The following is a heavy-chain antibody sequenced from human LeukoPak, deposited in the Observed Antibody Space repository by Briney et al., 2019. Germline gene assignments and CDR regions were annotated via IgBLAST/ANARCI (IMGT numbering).Heavy chain of an antibody. CDR2: IYTSGST. J-gene: IGHJ4*02. Sequence: PSETLSLTCTVSGGSISSYYWSWIRQPAGKGLEWIGRIYTSGSTNYNPSLKSRVTMSVDTSKNQFSLKLSSVTAADTAVYYCAGVDYYDSSCYYYFDYWGQGTLVTVSS. CDR1: GGSISSYY. D-gene: IGHD3-22*01. V-gene: IGHV4-4*07. CDR3: AGVDYYDSSCYYYFDY.